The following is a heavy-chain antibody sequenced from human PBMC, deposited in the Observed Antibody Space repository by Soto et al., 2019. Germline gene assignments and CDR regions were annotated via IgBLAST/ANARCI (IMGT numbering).Heavy chain of an antibody. V-gene: IGHV3-23*01. J-gene: IGHJ4*02. Sequence: PGGSLRLSCAASGFTFSTYAMSWVRQTPGKGLDWVSGISGSGDSTYYADPVKGRFTISGDNSKRTLYLQMNSLRAEDTAIYYCATDPRGPDYWGQGTQVTVS. CDR3: ATDPRGPDY. CDR2: ISGSGDST. CDR1: GFTFSTYA.